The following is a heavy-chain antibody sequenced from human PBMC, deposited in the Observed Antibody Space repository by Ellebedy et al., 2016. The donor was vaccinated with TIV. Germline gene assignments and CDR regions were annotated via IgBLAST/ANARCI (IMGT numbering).Heavy chain of an antibody. D-gene: IGHD3-3*01. CDR1: GFTFSSYS. CDR3: ARDSSYYDFWSGYYGLSGPSGIDV. Sequence: GESLKISCAASGFTFSSYSMDWVRQAPGKGLEWVSYVSSSSSTISYTDSVKGRFTISRDNAKNSVYLQMNSLRAEDTAVYYCARDSSYYDFWSGYYGLSGPSGIDVWGQGTTVIVSS. J-gene: IGHJ6*02. CDR2: VSSSSSTI. V-gene: IGHV3-48*04.